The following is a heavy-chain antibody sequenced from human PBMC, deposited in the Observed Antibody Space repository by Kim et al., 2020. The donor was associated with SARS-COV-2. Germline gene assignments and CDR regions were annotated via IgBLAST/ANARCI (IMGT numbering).Heavy chain of an antibody. CDR3: ARGHVYSSSWYYYYYGMDV. J-gene: IGHJ6*02. D-gene: IGHD6-13*01. V-gene: IGHV1-8*01. CDR2: MNPNSGNT. CDR1: GYTFTSYD. Sequence: ASVKVSCKASGYTFTSYDINWVRQATGQGLEWMGWMNPNSGNTGYAQKFQGRVTMTRNTSISTAYMELSSLRSEDTAVYYCARGHVYSSSWYYYYYGMDVWGQGSTVTVSS.